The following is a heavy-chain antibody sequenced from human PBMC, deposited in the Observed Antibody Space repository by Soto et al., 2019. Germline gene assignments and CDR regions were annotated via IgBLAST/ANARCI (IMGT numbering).Heavy chain of an antibody. CDR2: ISGGGGAT. Sequence: EVQLLESGGGLVQPGGSLRLSCAASGFIFDNYAMNWVRQAPGKGLAWISTISGGGGATYYADSVKGRFTISGDSSKSTVYLQMHSLRAEDTAIYYCAKIKQGYFDYWGQGTQVIVSS. V-gene: IGHV3-23*01. CDR3: AKIKQGYFDY. J-gene: IGHJ4*02. CDR1: GFIFDNYA.